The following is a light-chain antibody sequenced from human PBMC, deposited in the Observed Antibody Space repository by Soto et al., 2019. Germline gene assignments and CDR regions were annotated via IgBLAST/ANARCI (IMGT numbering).Light chain of an antibody. CDR3: QQRSNWPSIT. J-gene: IGKJ5*01. Sequence: EIVLTQSPVTLSFSPGERATLSCRASQSVSSYLAWYQQKPGQAPRLLIYDASNRATGIPARFSGSGSGTDFTLTISSLEPEDFAVNYCQQRSNWPSITIGQGTRLEIK. CDR1: QSVSSY. V-gene: IGKV3-11*01. CDR2: DAS.